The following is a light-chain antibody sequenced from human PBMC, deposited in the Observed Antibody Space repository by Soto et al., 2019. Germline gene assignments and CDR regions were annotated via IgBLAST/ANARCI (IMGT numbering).Light chain of an antibody. CDR2: DNN. J-gene: IGLJ3*02. Sequence: QSVLTQPPSVSAAPGQKVTISCSGSSSNIGNNYVSWYQQLPGTAPKLLIYDNNKRPLGIPDRFSGSKSGTSATLGITGLQTGDEADYYCGTWDSSLSAWVFGGGTQLTVL. V-gene: IGLV1-51*01. CDR3: GTWDSSLSAWV. CDR1: SSNIGNNY.